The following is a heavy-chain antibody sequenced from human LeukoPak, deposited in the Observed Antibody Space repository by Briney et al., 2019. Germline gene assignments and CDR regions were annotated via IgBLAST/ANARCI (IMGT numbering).Heavy chain of an antibody. J-gene: IGHJ2*01. Sequence: GESLKISCKASGYIFTSYWIGWVRQMPGKGLEWMGIIYPGDSDTRYSPSFQGQVTISADKSISTAYLQWSSLKASDTAMYYCARCPEDWYFDLWGRGTLVTVSS. CDR2: IYPGDSDT. V-gene: IGHV5-51*01. CDR3: ARCPEDWYFDL. CDR1: GYIFTSYW.